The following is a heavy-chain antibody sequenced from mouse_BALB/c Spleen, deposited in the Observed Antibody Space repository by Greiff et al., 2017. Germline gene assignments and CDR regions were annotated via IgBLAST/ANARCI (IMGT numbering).Heavy chain of an antibody. V-gene: IGHV7-3*02. D-gene: IGHD2-14*01. CDR1: GFTFTDYY. Sequence: EVKVVESGGGLVQPGGSLRLSCATSGFTFTDYYMSWVRQPPGKALEWLGFIRNKANGYTTEYSASVKGRFTISRDNSQSILYLQMNTLRAEDSATYYCARDRGYPRAMDYWGQGTSVTVSS. CDR2: IRNKANGYTT. J-gene: IGHJ4*01. CDR3: ARDRGYPRAMDY.